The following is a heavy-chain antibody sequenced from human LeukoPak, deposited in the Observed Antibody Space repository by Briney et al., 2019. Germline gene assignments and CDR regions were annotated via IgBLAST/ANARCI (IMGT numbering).Heavy chain of an antibody. CDR2: ISAYNGNT. J-gene: IGHJ5*02. Sequence: VASVKVSCKASGYTFTSYGISWVRQAPGQGLEWMGWISAYNGNTNYAQKLQGRVTMTTDTSTSTAYMELRSLRSDDTAVCYCARDLGSSATSTNWFDPWGQGTLVTVSS. CDR1: GYTFTSYG. D-gene: IGHD6-6*01. CDR3: ARDLGSSATSTNWFDP. V-gene: IGHV1-18*01.